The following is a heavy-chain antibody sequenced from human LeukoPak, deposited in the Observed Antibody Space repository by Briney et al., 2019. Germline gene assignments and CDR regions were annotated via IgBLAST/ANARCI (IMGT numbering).Heavy chain of an antibody. CDR2: INWKGDST. J-gene: IGHJ6*04. CDR3: ARNKQWLVMDV. Sequence: GGSLRLSSAASGFTFYEYGMSWVRQAPGKGLEGGSGINWKGDSTDYADSVKGRFTISRDNSKNSLYLQMNSLRAEDTAFYYCARNKQWLVMDVWGKGTTVTGAS. CDR1: GFTFYEYG. V-gene: IGHV3-20*03. D-gene: IGHD6-19*01.